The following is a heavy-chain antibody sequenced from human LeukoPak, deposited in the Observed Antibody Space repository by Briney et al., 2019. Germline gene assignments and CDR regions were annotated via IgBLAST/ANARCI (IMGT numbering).Heavy chain of an antibody. CDR3: ARDRRGSYYNVAYYYYMDV. CDR2: ISSSSSYI. D-gene: IGHD3-10*01. V-gene: IGHV3-21*01. Sequence: PGGSLRLSCAASGFTFSSYSMNWVRQAPGKGLEWVSSISSSSSYIYYADSVKGRFTISRDNAKNSLYLQMNCLRAEDTAVYYCARDRRGSYYNVAYYYYMDVWGKGTTVTVSS. J-gene: IGHJ6*03. CDR1: GFTFSSYS.